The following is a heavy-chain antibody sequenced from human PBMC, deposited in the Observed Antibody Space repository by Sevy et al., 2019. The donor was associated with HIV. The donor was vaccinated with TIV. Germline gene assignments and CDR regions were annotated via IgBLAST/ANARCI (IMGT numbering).Heavy chain of an antibody. CDR3: ARDRHQLVHPLWSGTDV. D-gene: IGHD6-13*01. CDR1: GGSIGSGGYY. J-gene: IGHJ6*02. CDR2: ISYSRST. Sequence: SETLSLTCAVSGGSIGSGGYYWSWIRQHPGKGLEWIGCISYSRSTYYNPSLKSRIAIFDDTSKKQFSLNLTSAIAADTAVYYCARDRHQLVHPLWSGTDVWGQGITVTVSS. V-gene: IGHV4-31*11.